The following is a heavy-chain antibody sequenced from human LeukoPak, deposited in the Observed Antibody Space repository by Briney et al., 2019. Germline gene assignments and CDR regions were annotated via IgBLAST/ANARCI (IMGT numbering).Heavy chain of an antibody. J-gene: IGHJ4*02. CDR1: GFTFSDYY. V-gene: IGHV3-11*01. CDR2: ISSSGSTI. D-gene: IGHD6-19*01. CDR3: AKKGRIIAVATPFDY. Sequence: GGSLRLSCAASGFTFSDYYMSWIRQAPGKGLEWVSYISSSGSTIYYADSVKGRFTISRDNAKNTLYLQMNSLRAEDTAVYYCAKKGRIIAVATPFDYWGQGTLVTVSS.